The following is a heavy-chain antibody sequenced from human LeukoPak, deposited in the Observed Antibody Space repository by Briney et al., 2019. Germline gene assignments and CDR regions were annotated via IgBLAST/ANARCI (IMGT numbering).Heavy chain of an antibody. CDR1: GFAFSSYG. V-gene: IGHV3-23*01. CDR2: ISGSGGST. D-gene: IGHD6-13*01. CDR3: ARKIAAAGLNWFDP. J-gene: IGHJ5*02. Sequence: GGSLRLSCAASGFAFSSYGMHWVRQAPGKGLEWVSAISGSGGSTYYADSVKGRFTISRDNSKNTLYLQMNSLRAEDTAVYYCARKIAAAGLNWFDPWGQGTLVTVSS.